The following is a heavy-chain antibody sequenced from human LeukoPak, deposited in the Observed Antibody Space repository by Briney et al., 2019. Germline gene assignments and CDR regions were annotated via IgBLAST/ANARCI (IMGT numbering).Heavy chain of an antibody. J-gene: IGHJ3*02. D-gene: IGHD3-9*01. CDR2: NNHSGST. CDR3: EDGIRYFDWLLYMGPDAFDI. Sequence: SDTLSRTCAVYGGSFSGYNWSWIRELQGKGLEWIGENNHSGSTKYNPCLKSRVTISVDTSKNQFSLKLSSVTAADTFFFHGEDGIRYFDWLLYMGPDAFDIWGQGTMVTVSS. V-gene: IGHV4-34*01. CDR1: GGSFSGYN.